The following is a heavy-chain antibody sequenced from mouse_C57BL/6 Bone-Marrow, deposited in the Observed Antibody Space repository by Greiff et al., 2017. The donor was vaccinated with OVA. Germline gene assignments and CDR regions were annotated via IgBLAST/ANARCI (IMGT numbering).Heavy chain of an antibody. CDR2: IYPGSGST. J-gene: IGHJ2*01. CDR1: GYTFTSYW. V-gene: IGHV1-55*01. Sequence: QVQLQQPGAELVKPGASVKMSCKASGYTFTSYWITWVKPRPGQGLEWIGDIYPGSGSTNYNEKFKSKATLTVDTSSSTAYMQLSSLTSEDSAVYYCAREEFGNYNFDYWGQGTTLTVSS. D-gene: IGHD2-1*01. CDR3: AREEFGNYNFDY.